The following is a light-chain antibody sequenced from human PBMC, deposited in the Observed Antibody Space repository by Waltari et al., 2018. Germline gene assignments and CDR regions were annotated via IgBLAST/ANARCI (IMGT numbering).Light chain of an antibody. CDR3: QQRSNWPPIT. V-gene: IGKV3-11*01. Sequence: EIVLTPSPATLSLPPGERATLSCRASQGIMRYLAWYQQKPGQSPRPLIYDASKRATGTPARFSGSGSGTEFALTISSLETEDFGLYYCQQRSNWPPITFGQGTRLEIK. J-gene: IGKJ5*01. CDR1: QGIMRY. CDR2: DAS.